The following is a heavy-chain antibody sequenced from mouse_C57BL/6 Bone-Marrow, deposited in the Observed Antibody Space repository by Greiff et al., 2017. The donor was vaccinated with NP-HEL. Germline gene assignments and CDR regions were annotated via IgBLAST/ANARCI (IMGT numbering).Heavy chain of an antibody. CDR2: IYPGSGNT. V-gene: IGHV1-76*01. Sequence: QVQLQQSGAELVRPGASVKLSCKASGYTFTDYYINWVKQRPGQGLEWIARIYPGSGNTYYNEKFKGKATLTAEKSSSTAYMQLSSLTSEDSAVYFCARRGYYRYFDVWGTGTTVTVSS. J-gene: IGHJ1*03. CDR3: ARRGYYRYFDV. CDR1: GYTFTDYY. D-gene: IGHD2-1*01.